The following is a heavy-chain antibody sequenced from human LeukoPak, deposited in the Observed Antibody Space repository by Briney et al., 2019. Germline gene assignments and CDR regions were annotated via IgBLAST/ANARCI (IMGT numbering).Heavy chain of an antibody. Sequence: GGSLRLSCAASGFAFSSYGMHWVRQAPGKGLEWVAVISYDGSNKYYADSVKGRFTTSRDNSKNTLYLQMNSLRAEDTAVYYCAREMVVDTAMVGVVAFDIWGQGTMVTVSS. CDR1: GFAFSSYG. J-gene: IGHJ3*02. CDR2: ISYDGSNK. CDR3: AREMVVDTAMVGVVAFDI. V-gene: IGHV3-30*03. D-gene: IGHD5-18*01.